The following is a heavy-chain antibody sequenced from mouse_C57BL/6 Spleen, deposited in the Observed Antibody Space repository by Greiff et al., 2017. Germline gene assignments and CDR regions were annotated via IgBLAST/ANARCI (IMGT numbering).Heavy chain of an antibody. CDR3: ASYYGSSYFDY. J-gene: IGHJ2*01. D-gene: IGHD1-1*01. V-gene: IGHV5-6*01. CDR2: ISSGGSYT. Sequence: EVQWVESGGDLVKPGGSLKLSCAASGFTFSSYGMSWVRQTPDKRLEWVATISSGGSYTYYPDSVKGRFTISRDNAKNTLYLQMSSLKSEDTAMYYCASYYGSSYFDYWGQGTTLTVSS. CDR1: GFTFSSYG.